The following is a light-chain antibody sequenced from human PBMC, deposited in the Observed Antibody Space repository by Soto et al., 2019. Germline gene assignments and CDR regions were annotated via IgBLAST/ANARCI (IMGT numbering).Light chain of an antibody. J-gene: IGLJ2*01. Sequence: QSVLTQPPSASGTPGQRVTISCSGGSSNIGTNFVASYQLLPGTAPKHLMFRKNQRPPGVLHRFSGCRSCTSAPLAIIGLRSDEDDDDFCAAWDENLSALVFGGGTQLTVL. CDR3: AAWDENLSALV. V-gene: IGLV1-47*01. CDR1: SSNIGTNF. CDR2: RKN.